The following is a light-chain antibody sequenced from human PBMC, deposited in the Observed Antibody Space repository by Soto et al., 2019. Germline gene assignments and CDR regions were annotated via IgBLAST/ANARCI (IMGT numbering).Light chain of an antibody. CDR1: RSVSSN. V-gene: IGKV3-15*01. J-gene: IGKJ1*01. CDR2: GAS. CDR3: QQYNNWLWT. Sequence: DMVMTQSPATLSVSPGERATLSCRASRSVSSNLAWYQQKPGQAPRLLIYGASTRATGIPARFSGSGSGTEFTLTISSLQSEDFAVYYCQQYNNWLWTFGQGTKVDIK.